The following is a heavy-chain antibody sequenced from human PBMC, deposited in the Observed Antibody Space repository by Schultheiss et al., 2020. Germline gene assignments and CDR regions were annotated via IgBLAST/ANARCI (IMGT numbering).Heavy chain of an antibody. CDR1: GGTFSTYA. Sequence: ASVKVSCKASGGTFSTYAISWVRQAPGQGLEWMGGINPNSGGTNYAQKFQGWVTMTRNTSISTAYMELSSLRSDDTAVYYCARVGVKAFDIWGQGTMVTVSS. D-gene: IGHD3-3*01. CDR2: INPNSGGT. J-gene: IGHJ3*02. CDR3: ARVGVKAFDI. V-gene: IGHV1-2*04.